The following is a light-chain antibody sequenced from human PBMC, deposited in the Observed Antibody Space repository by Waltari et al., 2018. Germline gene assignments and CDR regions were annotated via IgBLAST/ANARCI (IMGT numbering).Light chain of an antibody. V-gene: IGLV2-8*01. J-gene: IGLJ1*01. Sequence: QSALTQPPSASGSLGQSVTISCTGTSSDVGGYNFVSWYQQHPGKAPKLMIFGVTKRPSAGPHRFPGSKSGNTASLTVSVLQAEDEADYYCCSYAARSTHNCVFGTGAKVTVV. CDR1: SSDVGGYNF. CDR2: GVT. CDR3: CSYAARSTHNCV.